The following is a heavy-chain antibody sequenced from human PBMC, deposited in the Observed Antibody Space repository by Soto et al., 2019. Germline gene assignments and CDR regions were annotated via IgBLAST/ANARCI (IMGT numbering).Heavy chain of an antibody. CDR1: GRSISSYY. J-gene: IGHJ6*02. CDR2: IYYSGSA. D-gene: IGHD2-15*01. CDR3: ARHNDCSGGSCNAVGYYSGLDV. V-gene: IGHV4-59*08. Sequence: SETLCLTCSISGRSISSYYWSWIRQPQGKGLEWIGYIYYSGSASYNPSLKSRVTISGDMSKDQFSLKLTSVTAADTAVYYCARHNDCSGGSCNAVGYYSGLDVWGQGTTVTVSS.